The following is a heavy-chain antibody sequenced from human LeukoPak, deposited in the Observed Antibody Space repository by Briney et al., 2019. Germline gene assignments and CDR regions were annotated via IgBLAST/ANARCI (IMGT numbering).Heavy chain of an antibody. V-gene: IGHV1-2*02. CDR2: INPNSGGT. D-gene: IGHD3-22*01. Sequence: ASVKVSCKASGYTFTGYYMHWVRQAPGQGLEWMGWINPNSGGTNYAQKLQGRVTMTTDTSTSTAYMELRSLRSDDTAVYYCARDMDYYDSSGYDYWGQGTLVTVSS. CDR3: ARDMDYYDSSGYDY. CDR1: GYTFTGYY. J-gene: IGHJ4*02.